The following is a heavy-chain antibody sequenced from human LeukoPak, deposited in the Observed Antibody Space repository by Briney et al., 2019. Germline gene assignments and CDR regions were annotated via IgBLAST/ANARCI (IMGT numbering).Heavy chain of an antibody. CDR2: IIPIFGTA. J-gene: IGHJ6*03. CDR3: ARGLAGIAENYYYYMDV. V-gene: IGHV1-69*05. CDR1: GGTFSSYA. Sequence: GASVKVSCKASGGTFSSYAISWVRQAPGQGLEWMGGIIPIFGTANYAQKFQGRVTITTDESTSTAYMELSSLRSEDTAVYYCARGLAGIAENYYYYMDVWGKGTTVTVSS. D-gene: IGHD6-13*01.